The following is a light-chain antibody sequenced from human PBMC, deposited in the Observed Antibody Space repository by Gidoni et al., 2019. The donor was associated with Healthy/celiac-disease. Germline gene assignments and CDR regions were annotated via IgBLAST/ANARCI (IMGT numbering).Light chain of an antibody. J-gene: IGKJ1*01. Sequence: ETVLTQSPGTLFLSPGERPTLSCRAGPSVSSSYLAWYPQKPGQAPRLLIYGASSMATGIPDRFSGSGSGTDFTLTISRLEPEDFAVYYCQQYGSSPRTFGQGTKVEIK. V-gene: IGKV3-20*01. CDR1: PSVSSSY. CDR2: GAS. CDR3: QQYGSSPRT.